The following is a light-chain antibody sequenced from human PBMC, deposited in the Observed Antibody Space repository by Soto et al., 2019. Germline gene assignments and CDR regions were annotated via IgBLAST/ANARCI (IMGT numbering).Light chain of an antibody. CDR2: AAS. CDR3: QQANSLPLT. V-gene: IGKV1-12*01. Sequence: DIQMTQSPSSVSASVGDRVTITCRASQGISSWLAWYQQKPGQAPKLLIYAASSLQIGVPSRFRGSGSGTHVPLTISRLPREDFATYYCQQANSLPLTFGQGTRLEIK. CDR1: QGISSW. J-gene: IGKJ5*01.